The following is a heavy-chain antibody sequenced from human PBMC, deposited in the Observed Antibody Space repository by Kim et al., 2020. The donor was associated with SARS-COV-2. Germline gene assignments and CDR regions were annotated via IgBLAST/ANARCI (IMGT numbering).Heavy chain of an antibody. V-gene: IGHV1-69*01. J-gene: IGHJ6*02. CDR3: ARGPTGYYGMDV. Sequence: NYAQKYQGRVTITADDSTSTAYMELSSLRSEDTAVYYCARGPTGYYGMDVWGQGTTVTVSS. D-gene: IGHD4-17*01.